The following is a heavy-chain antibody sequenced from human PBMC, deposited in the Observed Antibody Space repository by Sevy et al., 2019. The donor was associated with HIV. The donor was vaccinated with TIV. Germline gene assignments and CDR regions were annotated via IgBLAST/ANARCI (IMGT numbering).Heavy chain of an antibody. V-gene: IGHV3-30-3*01. CDR3: ARDLAVYSSSSSVYGMDV. CDR1: GFTFSSYA. J-gene: IGHJ6*02. D-gene: IGHD6-6*01. Sequence: GGSLRLSCAASGFTFSSYAMHWVRQAPGKGLEWVAVISYDGSNKYYAVSVKGRFTISRDNSKNTLYLQMNSLRAEDTAVYYCARDLAVYSSSSSVYGMDVWGQGTTVTVSS. CDR2: ISYDGSNK.